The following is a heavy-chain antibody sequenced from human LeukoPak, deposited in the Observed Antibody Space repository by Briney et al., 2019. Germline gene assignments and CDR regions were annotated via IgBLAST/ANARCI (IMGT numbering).Heavy chain of an antibody. V-gene: IGHV1-2*02. J-gene: IGHJ6*03. CDR3: ARGLAAAGTGHIQHRHYYYYYYMDV. CDR1: RYTFTSYD. Sequence: GASVRVSCKASRYTFTSYDINWVREAAGQGLEWMGWINPNSGGTNYAQKFQGRVTMTRDTSISTAYMELSRLRSDDTAVYYCARGLAAAGTGHIQHRHYYYYYYMDVWGKGTTVTVSS. D-gene: IGHD6-13*01. CDR2: INPNSGGT.